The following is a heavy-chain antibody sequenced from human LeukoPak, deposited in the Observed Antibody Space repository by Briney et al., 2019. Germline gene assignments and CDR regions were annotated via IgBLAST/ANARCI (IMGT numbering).Heavy chain of an antibody. CDR2: IIPIFGTA. J-gene: IGHJ3*01. Sequence: GASVKVSCKASGGTFSSYAISWVRQAPGQGLEWMGGIIPIFGTANYAQKFQGRVTITADESTSTVYMNLSSLTSEDTAVYYCARPNCRGDCYSDRGAFDLWGQGTMITVSS. D-gene: IGHD2-21*02. CDR3: ARPNCRGDCYSDRGAFDL. V-gene: IGHV1-69*13. CDR1: GGTFSSYA.